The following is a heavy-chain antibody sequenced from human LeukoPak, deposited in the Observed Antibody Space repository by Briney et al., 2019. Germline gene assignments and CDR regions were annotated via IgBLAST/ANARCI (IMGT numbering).Heavy chain of an antibody. CDR2: LYVGGGS. J-gene: IGHJ4*02. Sequence: GGSLRLSCAASGFTVSTSYMAWVRQAPGKGLEWVSVLYVGGGSYYADSVRGRFIISRDISKDTAYLQMNSLRGEDTAVYYCARVQTIAGLFSWYWGQGTLVTVSS. V-gene: IGHV3-66*01. CDR1: GFTVSTSY. D-gene: IGHD5-24*01. CDR3: ARVQTIAGLFSWY.